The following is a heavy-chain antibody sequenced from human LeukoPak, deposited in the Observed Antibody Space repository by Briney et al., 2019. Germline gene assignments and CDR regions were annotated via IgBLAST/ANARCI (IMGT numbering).Heavy chain of an antibody. CDR2: IYYSGST. V-gene: IGHV4-31*03. D-gene: IGHD3-10*01. J-gene: IGHJ5*02. CDR3: ARGGFGGRTDWFDP. Sequence: SQTLSLTCTVSGGSISSGGYYWSWIRQHPGKGLEWIGYIYYSGSTYYNPSLKSRVTISVDTSKNQFSLKLSSVTAADTAVYYCARGGFGGRTDWFDPWGQGTLVTVSS. CDR1: GGSISSGGYY.